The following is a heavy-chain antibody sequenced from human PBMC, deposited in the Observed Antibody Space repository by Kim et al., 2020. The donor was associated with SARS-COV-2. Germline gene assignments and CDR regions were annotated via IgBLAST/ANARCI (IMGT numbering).Heavy chain of an antibody. D-gene: IGHD3-3*01. J-gene: IGHJ6*03. CDR3: ARVGYDFWSGLERSDMDV. Sequence: ASVKVSCKASGYTFTGYYMHWVRQAPGQGLEWMGWINPNSGGTNYAQKFQGRVTMTRDTSISTAYMELSRLRSDDTAVYYCARVGYDFWSGLERSDMDVWGKGTTVTVSS. CDR1: GYTFTGYY. V-gene: IGHV1-2*02. CDR2: INPNSGGT.